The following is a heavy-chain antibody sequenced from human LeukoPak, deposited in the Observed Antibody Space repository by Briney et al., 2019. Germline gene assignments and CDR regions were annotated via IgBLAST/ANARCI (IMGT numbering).Heavy chain of an antibody. V-gene: IGHV1-2*02. CDR3: ARDGGDGYNAYYFDY. CDR1: GYTFTDYY. D-gene: IGHD5-24*01. Sequence: ASVKVSCKTSGYTFTDYYMHWVRQASGQGLEWMGWINPDSGGTSYAQKFQGRVTMTRDTSISTAYMELSRLRFDDTAVYYCARDGGDGYNAYYFDYWGQGSLVTVSS. CDR2: INPDSGGT. J-gene: IGHJ4*02.